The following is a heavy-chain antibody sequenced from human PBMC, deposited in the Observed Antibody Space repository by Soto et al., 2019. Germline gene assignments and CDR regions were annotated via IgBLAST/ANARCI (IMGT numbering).Heavy chain of an antibody. CDR2: ISWNSGSL. J-gene: IGHJ6*02. CDR3: ATDRIPQPSRYGLDV. CDR1: GFTFDDYA. V-gene: IGHV3-9*01. Sequence: EVQLVESGGGLVQPGRSLRLSCAASGFTFDDYAMHWVRQVPGKGLEWVSGISWNSGSLGYADSVKGRFTSSRDNAKNSLYLDMYSLRAEDTTLYYCATDRIPQPSRYGLDVWGQGTTVTVSS. D-gene: IGHD2-2*01.